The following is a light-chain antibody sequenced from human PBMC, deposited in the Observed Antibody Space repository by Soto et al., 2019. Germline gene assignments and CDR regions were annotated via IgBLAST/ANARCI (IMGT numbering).Light chain of an antibody. Sequence: QSVLTQPPSVSGAPGQRVTISCTGSSSNIGAGYDVHWYQQLPGTAPKLLIYSDNSRPSGVPDRFSGSKSGTSASLAITGFQAEDEADYYCQSFDSSLSGWVFGGGTKVTVL. V-gene: IGLV1-40*01. CDR3: QSFDSSLSGWV. J-gene: IGLJ3*02. CDR1: SSNIGAGYD. CDR2: SDN.